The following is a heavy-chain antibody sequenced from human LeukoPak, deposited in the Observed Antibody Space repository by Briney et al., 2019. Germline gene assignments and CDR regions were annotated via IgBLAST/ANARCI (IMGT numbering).Heavy chain of an antibody. CDR1: GFTVSSNY. V-gene: IGHV3-53*01. D-gene: IGHD1-26*01. CDR3: AREGPTTAFDY. J-gene: IGHJ4*02. Sequence: GGSLRLSCAAPGFTVSSNYMNWVRQAPGKGLEWVSVIYSGGSTYYADSVKGRFTISRDNLKNTLYLQMNSLRAEDTAVYYCAREGPTTAFDYWGQGTLVTVSS. CDR2: IYSGGST.